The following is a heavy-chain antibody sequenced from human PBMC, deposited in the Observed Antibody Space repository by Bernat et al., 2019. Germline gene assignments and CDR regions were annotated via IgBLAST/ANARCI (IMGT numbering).Heavy chain of an antibody. CDR2: IDPSDSYT. CDR3: ARALSPYCNTLLRLGELSLYDDY. J-gene: IGHJ4*02. V-gene: IGHV5-10-1*01. Sequence: EVQLVQSGAEVKKPGESLRISCKGSGYSFTSYWISWVRQMPGKGLEWMGRIDPSDSYTNYSPSFQGHVTISADKSISTAYLQWSSLKASDTAMYYCARALSPYCNTLLRLGELSLYDDYWGQGTLVTVSS. D-gene: IGHD3-16*02. CDR1: GYSFTSYW.